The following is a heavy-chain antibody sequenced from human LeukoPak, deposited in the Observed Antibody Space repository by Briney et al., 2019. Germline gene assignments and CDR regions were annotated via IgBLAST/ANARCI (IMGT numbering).Heavy chain of an antibody. CDR2: MNPSSGNT. D-gene: IGHD2-2*01. J-gene: IGHJ4*01. CDR3: ARGVLGCTSCHGY. Sequence: ASVKVSCKASGYTFSSYDINWVRQAPGQGLEWMGLMNPSSGNTGYAQKFQGRVTMTRNTSISTAYMELSSLRSEDTAVYYCARGVLGCTSCHGYWGQEPWSPSPQ. CDR1: GYTFSSYD. V-gene: IGHV1-8*01.